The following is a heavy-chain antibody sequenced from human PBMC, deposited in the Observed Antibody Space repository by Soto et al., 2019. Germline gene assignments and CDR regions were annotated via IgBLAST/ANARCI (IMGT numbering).Heavy chain of an antibody. Sequence: EVQLVESGGGLVQPGGSLRLSCAASGFSLSSYWMTWVRQAPGKGLEWVANISPDGSDKYYVDSVKGRFTISRDHVKNSLYMQVNSLRVDNTALYYCARARIDLWGRGTLVTVSS. J-gene: IGHJ2*01. CDR3: ARARIDL. CDR2: ISPDGSDK. CDR1: GFSLSSYW. V-gene: IGHV3-7*01.